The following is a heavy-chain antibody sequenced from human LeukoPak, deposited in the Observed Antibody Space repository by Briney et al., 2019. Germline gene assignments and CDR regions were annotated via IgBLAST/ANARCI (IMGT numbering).Heavy chain of an antibody. D-gene: IGHD4-17*01. CDR1: GGSISSSSYY. Sequence: PSETLSLTCTVSGGSISSSSYYWGWIRQPPGKGLEWIGSIYYSGSTYYNPSLKSRVTISVDTSKNQFSLKLGSVTAADTAVYYCARYDYGGYVRGPRRVYWYFDLWGRGTLVTVSS. V-gene: IGHV4-39*01. J-gene: IGHJ2*01. CDR3: ARYDYGGYVRGPRRVYWYFDL. CDR2: IYYSGST.